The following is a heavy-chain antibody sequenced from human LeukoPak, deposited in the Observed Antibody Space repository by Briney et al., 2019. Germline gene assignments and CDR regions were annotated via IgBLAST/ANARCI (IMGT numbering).Heavy chain of an antibody. D-gene: IGHD2-2*01. CDR1: GGSISGGGYY. CDR2: IYYSGST. J-gene: IGHJ4*02. V-gene: IGHV4-31*03. Sequence: SETLALNCTVSGGSISGGGYYWSWIRQHPWKGLKWIGYIYYSGSTYYNPSLKSRVTISVDTSKNQFSLKLSSVTAADTAVYYCASSRRLGYCSSTSCPPVYDYWGQGTLVTVSS. CDR3: ASSRRLGYCSSTSCPPVYDY.